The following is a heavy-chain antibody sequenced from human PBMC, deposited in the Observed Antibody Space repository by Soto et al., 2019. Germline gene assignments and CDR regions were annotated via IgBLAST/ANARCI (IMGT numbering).Heavy chain of an antibody. Sequence: SVKVSCKASGFTFTSSAVQWVRQARGQRLEWIGWIVVGSGNTNYAQKFQERVTITRDMSTSTAYMELSSLRSEDTAVYYCAADRDSSGWYPWFDPWGQGTLVTVSS. CDR2: IVVGSGNT. V-gene: IGHV1-58*01. CDR1: GFTFTSSA. CDR3: AADRDSSGWYPWFDP. D-gene: IGHD6-19*01. J-gene: IGHJ5*02.